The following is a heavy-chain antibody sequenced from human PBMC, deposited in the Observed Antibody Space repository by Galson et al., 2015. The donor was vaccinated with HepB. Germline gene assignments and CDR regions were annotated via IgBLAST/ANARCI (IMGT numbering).Heavy chain of an antibody. V-gene: IGHV4-59*01. Sequence: ETLSLTCTVSGGSISSYYWSWIRQPPGKGLEWIGYIYYSGSTNYNPSLKSRVTISVDTSKNQFSLKLSSVTAADTAVYYCAGTDVISYDYVWGSQGSNPQDYWGQGTLVTVSS. CDR3: AGTDVISYDYVWGSQGSNPQDY. CDR1: GGSISSYY. J-gene: IGHJ4*02. D-gene: IGHD3-16*01. CDR2: IYYSGST.